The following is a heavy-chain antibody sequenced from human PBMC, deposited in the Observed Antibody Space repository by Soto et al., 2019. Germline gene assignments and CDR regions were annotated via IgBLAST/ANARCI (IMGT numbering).Heavy chain of an antibody. V-gene: IGHV4-59*12. CDR1: GGSISSYY. D-gene: IGHD3-10*01. CDR2: IYYSGST. Sequence: SETLSLTCTVSGGSISSYYWSWIRQPPGKGLEWIGYIYYSGSTNYNPSLKSRVTISVDTSKNQFSLKLSSVTAADTAVYYCARDGWVVRGYLSYYYGMDVWGQGTTVTVSS. J-gene: IGHJ6*02. CDR3: ARDGWVVRGYLSYYYGMDV.